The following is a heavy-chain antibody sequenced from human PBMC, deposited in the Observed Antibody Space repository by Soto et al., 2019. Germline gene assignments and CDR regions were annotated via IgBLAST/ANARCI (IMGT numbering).Heavy chain of an antibody. Sequence: QVQLVQSGAEVKKPGSSVKVSCKASGGTFSSYAISWVRQAPGQGLEWMGGIIPSFGTANYAQKVQGRVKITADESTSAANMQLSSQRAEDTAVYYCARGRWAAAGRVCFDYWGQGTLVTVSS. J-gene: IGHJ4*02. CDR2: IIPSFGTA. CDR3: ARGRWAAAGRVCFDY. V-gene: IGHV1-69*01. CDR1: GGTFSSYA. D-gene: IGHD6-13*01.